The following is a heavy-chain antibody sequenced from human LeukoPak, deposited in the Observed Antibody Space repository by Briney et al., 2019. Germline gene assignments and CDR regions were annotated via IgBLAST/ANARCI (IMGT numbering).Heavy chain of an antibody. CDR3: AKPRRRYCSGGSCYDFDY. D-gene: IGHD2-15*01. CDR1: GFTFSSYS. CDR2: ISSSSSTI. V-gene: IGHV3-48*01. Sequence: GGSLRLSCAASGFTFSSYSMNWVRQAPGKGLEWVSYISSSSSTIYYADSVKGRFTISRDNAKNSLYLQMNSLRAEDTAVYYCAKPRRRYCSGGSCYDFDYWGQGTLVTVSS. J-gene: IGHJ4*02.